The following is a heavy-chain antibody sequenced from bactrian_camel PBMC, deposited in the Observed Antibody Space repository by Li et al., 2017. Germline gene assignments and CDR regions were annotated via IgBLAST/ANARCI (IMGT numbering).Heavy chain of an antibody. J-gene: IGHJ4*01. CDR3: AAAIEQAYGLGDRKGQVFGCNYHY. V-gene: IGHV3S53*01. CDR2: IASDGRT. D-gene: IGHD5*01. Sequence: HVQLVESGGGSVQAGGSLRLSCAASGYTHSSYCMGWFRQAPGKEREGVAAIASDGRTSYADSVKGRFTISKDNAKNTLYLQMNSLEPGDTAMYHCAAAIEQAYGLGDRKGQVFGCNYHYSGPGTQVTVS. CDR1: GYTHSSYC.